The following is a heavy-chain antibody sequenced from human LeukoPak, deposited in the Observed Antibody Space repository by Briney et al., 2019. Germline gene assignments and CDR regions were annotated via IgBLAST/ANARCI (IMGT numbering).Heavy chain of an antibody. Sequence: PGRSLRLSRAASGFTFSSYWMHWVRQAPGKGLVSFSRINSDGSSKSYADSVKGRFTISRDNAKNTLYLQMNSLRSEDTAVYYCARGSWAMDTAMVPFDYWGQGTLVTVSS. V-gene: IGHV3-74*01. CDR2: INSDGSSK. CDR1: GFTFSSYW. J-gene: IGHJ4*02. CDR3: ARGSWAMDTAMVPFDY. D-gene: IGHD5-18*01.